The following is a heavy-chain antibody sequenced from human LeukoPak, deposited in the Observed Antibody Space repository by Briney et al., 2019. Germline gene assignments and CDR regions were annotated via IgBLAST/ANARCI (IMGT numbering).Heavy chain of an antibody. CDR3: ATGYYEPFAT. J-gene: IGHJ5*02. Sequence: SETLSLTCRVSGASLSSYYWYWFRQSPGKGLAWIGYISDTGKTDSNPSVKSRVTISIDMSKKQFSLRLRSVTAADSAVYYCATGYYEPFATWGPGILVTVSS. D-gene: IGHD3-22*01. V-gene: IGHV4-59*01. CDR1: GASLSSYY. CDR2: ISDTGKT.